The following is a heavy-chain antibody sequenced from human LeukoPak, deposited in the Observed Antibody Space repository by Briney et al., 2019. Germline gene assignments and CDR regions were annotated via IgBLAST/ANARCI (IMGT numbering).Heavy chain of an antibody. V-gene: IGHV4-39*07. CDR2: IYYSGST. J-gene: IGHJ3*02. Sequence: SETLSLTCTVSGGSISSSSYYWGWIRQPPGKGLEWIGSIYYSGSTYYNPSLKSRVTISVDTSKNQFSLKLSSVTAADTAVYYCASDAYDSSGYYPHDAFDIRGQGTMVTVSS. CDR3: ASDAYDSSGYYPHDAFDI. D-gene: IGHD3-22*01. CDR1: GGSISSSSYY.